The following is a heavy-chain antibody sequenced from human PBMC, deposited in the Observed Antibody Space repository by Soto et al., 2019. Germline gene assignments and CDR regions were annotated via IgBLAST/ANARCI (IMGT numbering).Heavy chain of an antibody. V-gene: IGHV1-2*04. CDR2: INPNTGGA. D-gene: IGHD1-26*01. J-gene: IGHJ4*02. CDR1: GYDFNDYY. CDR3: ARDWEGDFYFDY. Sequence: QVQLVQPGAEVKQPGASVKVSCEASGYDFNDYYIHWVRQAPGQGLEWLGWINPNTGGASYAQKFQDWVTLTKDTSLNTAFLELRRLRSDDTAVYYCARDWEGDFYFDYWGQGTLVTVSS.